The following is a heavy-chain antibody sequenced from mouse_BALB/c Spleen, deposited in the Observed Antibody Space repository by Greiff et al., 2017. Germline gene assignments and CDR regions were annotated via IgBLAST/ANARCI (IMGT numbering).Heavy chain of an antibody. J-gene: IGHJ4*01. CDR3: ARVWTYAMDY. Sequence: EVKLVESGGGLVQPGGSRKLSCAASGFTFSSFGMHWVRQAPEKGLEWVAYISSGSSTIYYADTVKGRFTISRDNPKNTLFLQMTSLRSEDTAMYYCARVWTYAMDYWGQGTSVTVSS. V-gene: IGHV5-17*02. CDR1: GFTFSSFG. CDR2: ISSGSSTI.